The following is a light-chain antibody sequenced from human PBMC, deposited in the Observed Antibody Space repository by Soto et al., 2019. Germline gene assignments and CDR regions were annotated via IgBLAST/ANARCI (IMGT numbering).Light chain of an antibody. V-gene: IGKV3-11*01. CDR2: DAS. Sequence: EIVLTQSPATLSLSPGERATLSCRASQSVSSYLAWYQQKPGQAPRLLIYDASNRATGIPAGFSGSGSGTDFTLTISSLDSEDFAVYYCQQRSNWPITFGQGTRLEIK. J-gene: IGKJ5*01. CDR3: QQRSNWPIT. CDR1: QSVSSY.